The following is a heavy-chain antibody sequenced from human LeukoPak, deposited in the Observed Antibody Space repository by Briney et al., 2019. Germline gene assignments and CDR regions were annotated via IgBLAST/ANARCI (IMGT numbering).Heavy chain of an antibody. CDR1: GYTFTSYD. J-gene: IGHJ4*02. CDR2: INPNSGGT. CDR3: ARVLTGYSSSWYY. Sequence: GASVKVSCKASGYTFTSYDINWVRQAPGQGLEWMGRINPNSGGTNYAQKFQGRVTMTRDTSISTAYMELSRLRSDDTAVYYCARVLTGYSSSWYYWGQGTLVTVSS. V-gene: IGHV1-2*06. D-gene: IGHD6-13*01.